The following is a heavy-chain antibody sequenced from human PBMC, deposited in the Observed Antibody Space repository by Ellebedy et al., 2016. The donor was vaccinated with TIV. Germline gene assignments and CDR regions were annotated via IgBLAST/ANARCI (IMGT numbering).Heavy chain of an antibody. Sequence: AASVKVSCKATGYSFSTYDIHWVRQATGQGLEWMGWMNPKSGNTGYAQKFQGRVSITRNSTINTAYMDLSSLRFEDTAVYYCARGRGFLQGLEYWGQGSLVTVPP. CDR2: MNPKSGNT. D-gene: IGHD2/OR15-2a*01. CDR3: ARGRGFLQGLEY. V-gene: IGHV1-8*01. CDR1: GYSFSTYD. J-gene: IGHJ4*02.